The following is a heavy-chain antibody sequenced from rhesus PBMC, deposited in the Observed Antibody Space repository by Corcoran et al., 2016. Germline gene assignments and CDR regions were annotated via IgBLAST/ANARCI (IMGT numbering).Heavy chain of an antibody. CDR2: IYYSVSP. D-gene: IGHD6-31*01. CDR3: ASNQRLIF. CDR1: VGSISSNYSY. J-gene: IGHJ4*01. V-gene: IGHV4-122*02. Sequence: QVQLQESGPGLVKPSETLSLTCAVSVGSISSNYSYWNWIRQAPGKSLEWIGYIYYSVSPNHNPSLKSRCTISRDTSKNQFSLKLNSVTAADTAVYYCASNQRLIFWGQGVLVTVSS.